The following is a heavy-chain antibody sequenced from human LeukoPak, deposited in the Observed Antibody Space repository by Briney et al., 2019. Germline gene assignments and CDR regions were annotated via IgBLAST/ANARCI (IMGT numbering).Heavy chain of an antibody. J-gene: IGHJ4*02. CDR3: AKDLLGYSSSWYAADITSDGGGDY. D-gene: IGHD6-13*01. CDR2: ISGSGGST. CDR1: GFTFSSYA. V-gene: IGHV3-23*01. Sequence: GGSLRLSCAASGFTFSSYAMSWVRQAPGKGLEWVSAISGSGGSTYYADSVKGRFTISRDNSKNTLYLQMNSLRAEDTAVYYCAKDLLGYSSSWYAADITSDGGGDYWGQGTLVTVSS.